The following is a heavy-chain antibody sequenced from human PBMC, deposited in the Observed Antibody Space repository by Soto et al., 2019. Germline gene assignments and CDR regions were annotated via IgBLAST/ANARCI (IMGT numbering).Heavy chain of an antibody. CDR2: IIPIFGTA. D-gene: IGHD3-22*01. CDR3: ASYYDSSGYSFDY. J-gene: IGHJ4*02. V-gene: IGHV1-69*13. Sequence: EASVKVSCKASGYTFTSYGISWVRQAPGQGLEWMGGIIPIFGTANYAQKFQGRVTITADESTSTAYMELSSLRSEDTAVYYCASYYDSSGYSFDYWGQGTLVTAPQ. CDR1: GYTFTSYG.